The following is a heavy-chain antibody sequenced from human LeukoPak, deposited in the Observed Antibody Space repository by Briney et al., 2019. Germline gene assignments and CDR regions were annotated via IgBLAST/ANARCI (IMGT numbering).Heavy chain of an antibody. CDR2: ISYDGRNK. V-gene: IGHV3-30*04. CDR1: GFIFSNYA. Sequence: GGSLGLSCAASGFIFSNYAMHWVRQAPGKGLEWVAVISYDGRNKYYADSVKGRFTISRDNSKNTLYLQMNSLRAEDTAVYYCAKDLGGSSTPAGDYWGQGTLVTVSS. D-gene: IGHD1-26*01. CDR3: AKDLGGSSTPAGDY. J-gene: IGHJ4*02.